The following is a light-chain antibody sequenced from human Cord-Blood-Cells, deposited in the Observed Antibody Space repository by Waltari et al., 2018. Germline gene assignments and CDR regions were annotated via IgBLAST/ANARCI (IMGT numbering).Light chain of an antibody. CDR2: AAS. V-gene: IGKV1-39*01. CDR3: QQSYSTPRT. Sequence: DIQLTQSPSSLSASVGDRVTITCRPSQSISSYLNWYQQKPGKAPKLLIYAASSLQSGVPSRFSGSGSGTDFTLTISSLKPEDFATYYCQQSYSTPRTFGQGTKVEIK. J-gene: IGKJ1*01. CDR1: QSISSY.